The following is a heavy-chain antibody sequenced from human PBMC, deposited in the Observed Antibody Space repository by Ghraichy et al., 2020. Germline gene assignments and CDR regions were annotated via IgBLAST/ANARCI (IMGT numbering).Heavy chain of an antibody. CDR1: GFTFNNYA. D-gene: IGHD4-17*01. CDR2: ISTTGGTI. V-gene: IGHV3-23*01. CDR3: AKERGSGDYDY. J-gene: IGHJ4*02. Sequence: GSLRLSCAASGFTFNNYAMSWVRQAPGRGLEWVSTISTTGGTIYSADSVRGRFTISRDNSRNTLYLQMNSLRAEDTAIYYCAKERGSGDYDYWGQGTLVTVSS.